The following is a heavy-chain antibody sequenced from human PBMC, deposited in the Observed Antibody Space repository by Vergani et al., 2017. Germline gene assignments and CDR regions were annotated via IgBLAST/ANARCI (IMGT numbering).Heavy chain of an antibody. CDR2: INWNGGRT. CDR3: ARAVNDYGDSYYFDY. D-gene: IGHD4-17*01. V-gene: IGHV3-20*04. J-gene: IGHJ4*02. CDR1: GFTFDDYG. Sequence: EVQLVESGGGVVRPGGSLRLSCAASGFTFDDYGMSWVRHAPGKGLEWVSGINWNGGRTGYADSVKGRFTISRDNAKNSLYLQMNSLRAEDTALYYWARAVNDYGDSYYFDYWGQGTLVTVSS.